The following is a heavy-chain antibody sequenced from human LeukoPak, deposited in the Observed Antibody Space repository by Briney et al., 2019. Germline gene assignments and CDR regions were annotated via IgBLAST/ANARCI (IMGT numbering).Heavy chain of an antibody. D-gene: IGHD2-2*02. Sequence: TLSLTCTVSGGSISSGSYYWSWIRQPAGKGLEWIGRIYTSGSTNYNPSLKSRVTISVDTSKNQFSLKLSSVTAADTAVYYCARLYCSSTSCYTWAFDIWGQGTMVTVSS. CDR2: IYTSGST. V-gene: IGHV4-61*02. CDR1: GGSISSGSYY. CDR3: ARLYCSSTSCYTWAFDI. J-gene: IGHJ3*02.